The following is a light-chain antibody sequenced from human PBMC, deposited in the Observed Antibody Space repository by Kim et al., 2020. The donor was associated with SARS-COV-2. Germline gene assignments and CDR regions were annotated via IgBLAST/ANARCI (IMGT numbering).Light chain of an antibody. CDR1: QGISDN. CDR2: GAS. V-gene: IGKV1-16*01. J-gene: IGKJ1*01. Sequence: EIQMTQSPSSLSASVRDRVTITCRASQGISDNLAWFQQRPGEPPKSLIYGASRLLSGVPSRFSGSGSGTDFTLTISSLQPEDFATYYRQQYDTFPWTFGQGSKVEIK. CDR3: QQYDTFPWT.